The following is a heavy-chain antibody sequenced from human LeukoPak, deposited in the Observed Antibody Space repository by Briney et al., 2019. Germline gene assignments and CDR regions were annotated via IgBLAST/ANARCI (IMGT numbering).Heavy chain of an antibody. V-gene: IGHV3-15*07. Sequence: GGSLRLSCAASGFTFTNAWMNWVRQAPGKGLEWVGRIKSKADGETIDYAAPVKGRFTFSRDDSKNMLYLQMNSLKSEDTAAYYCSTLTSRGLSDSWGQGTLVTVSS. D-gene: IGHD1-20*01. CDR3: STLTSRGLSDS. J-gene: IGHJ4*02. CDR1: GFTFTNAW. CDR2: IKSKADGETI.